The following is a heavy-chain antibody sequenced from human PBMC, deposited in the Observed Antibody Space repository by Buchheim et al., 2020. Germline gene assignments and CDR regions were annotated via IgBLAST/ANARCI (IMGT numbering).Heavy chain of an antibody. Sequence: EVQLVESGGGLVQPGGSLRLSCAASGFTFNDHYMDWVRQAPGKGLEWVVRTRNKANFYTTEYAASVKGRFTISRDDSKSSLYLQMNSLKTEDTAVYYCARERRVADGDYMIYYFDYWGQGTL. CDR2: TRNKANFYTT. J-gene: IGHJ4*02. CDR1: GFTFNDHY. D-gene: IGHD4-17*01. V-gene: IGHV3-72*01. CDR3: ARERRVADGDYMIYYFDY.